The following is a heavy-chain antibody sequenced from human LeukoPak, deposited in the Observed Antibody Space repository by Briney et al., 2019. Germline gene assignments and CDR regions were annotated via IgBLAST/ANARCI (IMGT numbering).Heavy chain of an antibody. CDR3: AKMATTVTWGTLSHFDY. CDR1: GFTFTNYA. D-gene: IGHD4-11*01. V-gene: IGHV3-23*01. J-gene: IGHJ4*02. Sequence: GGSLRLSCAASGFTFTNYAMSWVRQAPGKGLEWVSAISGSGTSTYYADSVKGRFTISRDNSENTLYLQMSSLTDEDTAVYYCAKMATTVTWGTLSHFDYWGQGTLVTVSS. CDR2: ISGSGTST.